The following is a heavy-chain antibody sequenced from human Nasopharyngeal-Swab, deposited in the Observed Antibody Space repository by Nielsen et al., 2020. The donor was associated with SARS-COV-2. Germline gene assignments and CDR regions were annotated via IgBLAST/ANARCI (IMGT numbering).Heavy chain of an antibody. CDR2: ISYDGDNK. V-gene: IGHV3-30*03. J-gene: IGHJ3*02. CDR3: ARGYGGNSEVDAFDI. CDR1: GFTFRSYG. Sequence: GESLKISCVDSGFTFRSYGMHWVRQAPGKGLEWVAVISYDGDNKYYADSVKGRFTISRDKSKNALYLQMSSLRAEDTAVYYCARGYGGNSEVDAFDIWGQGTMVTVSS. D-gene: IGHD4-23*01.